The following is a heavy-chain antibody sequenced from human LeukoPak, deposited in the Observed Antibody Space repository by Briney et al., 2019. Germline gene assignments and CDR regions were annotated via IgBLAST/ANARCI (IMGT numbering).Heavy chain of an antibody. CDR3: ARRFLTIDNWFDP. D-gene: IGHD3-3*01. V-gene: IGHV4-34*01. Sequence: SETLSLTRAVYGGSFSGYYWSWIRQPPGKGLDWIGSIYYSGSTYYNPSLKSRVTISVDTSKNQFSLKLSSVTAADTALYYCARRFLTIDNWFDPWGQGTLVTVSS. CDR1: GGSFSGYY. CDR2: IYYSGST. J-gene: IGHJ5*02.